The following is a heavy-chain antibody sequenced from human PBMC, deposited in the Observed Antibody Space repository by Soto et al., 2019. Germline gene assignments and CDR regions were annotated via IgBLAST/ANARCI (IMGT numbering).Heavy chain of an antibody. Sequence: GESLKISCKGSGYSVSSYWRGWVRQMPGKGLEWMGIIYPGDSDTRYSPSFQGQVTISADKSISTAYLQWSSLKASDTAMYYCARTYGRDEPTYFDYWGQGTLVTVSS. CDR2: IYPGDSDT. D-gene: IGHD4-17*01. CDR3: ARTYGRDEPTYFDY. V-gene: IGHV5-51*01. CDR1: GYSVSSYW. J-gene: IGHJ4*02.